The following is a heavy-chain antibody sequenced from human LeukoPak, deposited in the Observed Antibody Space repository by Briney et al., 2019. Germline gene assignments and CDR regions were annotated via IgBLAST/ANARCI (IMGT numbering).Heavy chain of an antibody. CDR3: ARDRAGLEALIKYYYDSSGYFDY. D-gene: IGHD3-22*01. Sequence: ASVTVSCKASGYTFTSYGISWVRQAPGQGLEWMGWISAYNGNTNYAQKLQGRVTMTTDTSTSTACMELRSLRSDDTAVYYCARDRAGLEALIKYYYDSSGYFDYWGQGTLVTVSS. V-gene: IGHV1-18*01. J-gene: IGHJ4*02. CDR1: GYTFTSYG. CDR2: ISAYNGNT.